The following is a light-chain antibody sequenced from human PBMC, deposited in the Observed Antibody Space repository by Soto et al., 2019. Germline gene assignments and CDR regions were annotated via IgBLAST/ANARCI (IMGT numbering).Light chain of an antibody. V-gene: IGKV1-5*01. CDR2: DAS. J-gene: IGKJ1*01. Sequence: DIQMTQSPSTLSASALYTVTITFRASQSISTFLASYQQKPGKAPKLLIFDASSLKSGVPSRFSGSGSGTEITLTISSLQPDDFATYYCQQYDSYSWTFGQGTKVDIK. CDR1: QSISTF. CDR3: QQYDSYSWT.